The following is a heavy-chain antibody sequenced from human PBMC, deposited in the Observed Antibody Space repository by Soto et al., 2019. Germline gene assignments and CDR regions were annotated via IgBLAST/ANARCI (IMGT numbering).Heavy chain of an antibody. D-gene: IGHD5-12*01. CDR3: ARTRGSSDYDLDY. V-gene: IGHV3-23*01. Sequence: GGSMRLSCAASGFTFSSYAMTWVRQAPGKGLEWVSAISSSGVSTYYADSVKGRFTISRDSSENTLSLQMNSLRVDDTAVYYCARTRGSSDYDLDYWGQGTLVTVSS. CDR2: ISSSGVST. CDR1: GFTFSSYA. J-gene: IGHJ4*02.